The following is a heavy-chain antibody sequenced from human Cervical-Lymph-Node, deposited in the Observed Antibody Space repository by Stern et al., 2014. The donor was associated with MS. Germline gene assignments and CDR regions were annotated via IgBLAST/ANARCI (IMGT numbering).Heavy chain of an antibody. CDR1: GGSTSSYY. J-gene: IGHJ4*02. V-gene: IGHV4-59*08. D-gene: IGHD6-6*01. Sequence: VHLVESGPGLVKPSETLSLTCTVSGGSTSSYYWSWIRQPPGKGLEWIGYISSSGGTKYNPSLKSRVTISVDTSKHQFSPTLSSVTAADTAVYYCARGYTTSSGRPDYWGQGTLVTVSS. CDR3: ARGYTTSSGRPDY. CDR2: ISSSGGT.